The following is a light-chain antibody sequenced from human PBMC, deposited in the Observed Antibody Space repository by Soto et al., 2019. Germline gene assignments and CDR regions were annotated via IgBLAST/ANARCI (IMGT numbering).Light chain of an antibody. CDR2: AAS. V-gene: IGKV3-20*01. Sequence: IVLTQSPGTLSLSPGERATLSCRASQSISSSYLAWYQQRPGQAPRLLIYAASSSAAGIPDRFSGSGSGTDFTLTISRLEPDDFAVYYCQQYGSSPPYTFGQGTKLEI. CDR3: QQYGSSPPYT. CDR1: QSISSSY. J-gene: IGKJ2*01.